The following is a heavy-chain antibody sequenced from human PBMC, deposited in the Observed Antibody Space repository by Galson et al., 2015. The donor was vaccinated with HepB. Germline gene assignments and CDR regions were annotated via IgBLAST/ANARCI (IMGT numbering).Heavy chain of an antibody. CDR1: GFTFSNAW. V-gene: IGHV3-64D*06. J-gene: IGHJ3*02. CDR2: ISSNGGST. D-gene: IGHD3-22*01. CDR3: VKDQSDLKYYDSSEGAFDI. Sequence: SLRLSCAASGFTFSNAWMSWVRQAPGKGLEYVSAISSNGGSTYYADSVKGRFTISRDNSKNTLYLQMSSLRAEDTAVHYCVKDQSDLKYYDSSEGAFDIWGQGTMVTVSS.